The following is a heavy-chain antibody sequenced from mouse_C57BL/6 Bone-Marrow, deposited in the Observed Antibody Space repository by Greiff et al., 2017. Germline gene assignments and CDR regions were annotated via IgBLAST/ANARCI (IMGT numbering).Heavy chain of an antibody. J-gene: IGHJ2*01. V-gene: IGHV1-69*01. CDR2: IDPSASYT. CDR3: GREGLYDYPDY. Sequence: VQLQQPGAELVMPGASVKLSCKASGYTFTSYWMHWVKQRPGQGLEWIGEIDPSASYTNYNQKFKGKSTLTVDKSSSTAYMQLSSLTSEDSAVYYCGREGLYDYPDYWGQGTTLTVSS. D-gene: IGHD2-4*01. CDR1: GYTFTSYW.